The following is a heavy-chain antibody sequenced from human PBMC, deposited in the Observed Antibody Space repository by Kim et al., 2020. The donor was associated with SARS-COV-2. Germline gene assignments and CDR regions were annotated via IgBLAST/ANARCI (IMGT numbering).Heavy chain of an antibody. V-gene: IGHV3-66*01. D-gene: IGHD1-26*01. J-gene: IGHJ4*02. CDR2: IYSGGST. CDR3: ARTYYTSGSYLDY. CDR1: GFTVSSNY. Sequence: LSLTCAASGFTVSSNYMSWVRQAPGKGLEWVSVIYSGGSTYYADSVKGRFTISRDNSKNTLYLQMNSLRAEDTAVYYCARTYYTSGSYLDYWGQGTL.